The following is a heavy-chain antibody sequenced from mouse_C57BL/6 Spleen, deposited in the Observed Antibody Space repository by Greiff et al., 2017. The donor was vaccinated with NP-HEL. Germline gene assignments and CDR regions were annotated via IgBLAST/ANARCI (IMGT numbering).Heavy chain of an antibody. CDR2: ISYDGNN. D-gene: IGHD2-1*01. V-gene: IGHV3-6*01. CDR3: ARAYGNSVAY. CDR1: GYSITSGYY. Sequence: EVQLQQSGPGLVKPSQSLSLTCSVTGYSITSGYYWNWIRQFPGNKLEWMGYISYDGNNNYNTSLKNRISITRGTSKNQFFLKLNSVTTEYTATYYCARAYGNSVAYWGQGTLVTVSA. J-gene: IGHJ3*01.